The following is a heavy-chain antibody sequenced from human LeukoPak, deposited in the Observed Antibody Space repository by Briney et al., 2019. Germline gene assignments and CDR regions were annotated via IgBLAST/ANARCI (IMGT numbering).Heavy chain of an antibody. Sequence: GGSMRLSCAASGFTFSDYYMSWIRQAPGKGLEWVSAISGSGGSTYYADSVKGRFTISRDNSKNTLYLQMNSLRAEDTAVYYCAKDDYYDSSGGDYWGQGTLVTVSS. CDR1: GFTFSDYY. V-gene: IGHV3-23*01. CDR2: ISGSGGST. D-gene: IGHD3-22*01. J-gene: IGHJ4*02. CDR3: AKDDYYDSSGGDY.